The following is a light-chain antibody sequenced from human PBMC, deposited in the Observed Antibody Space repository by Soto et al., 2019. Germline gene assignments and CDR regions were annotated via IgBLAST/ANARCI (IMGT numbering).Light chain of an antibody. CDR3: QQLHDYPIT. CDR1: QDISSY. CDR2: TAS. Sequence: DIQLTQSPSFLSASVGDRVTITCRASQDISSYLAWYQQKPGKAPKLLIYTASALQSGVPSRFSGSGSGTDFTLTISCLQSEDFATYYCQQLHDYPITFGQGTRLEIK. V-gene: IGKV1-9*01. J-gene: IGKJ5*01.